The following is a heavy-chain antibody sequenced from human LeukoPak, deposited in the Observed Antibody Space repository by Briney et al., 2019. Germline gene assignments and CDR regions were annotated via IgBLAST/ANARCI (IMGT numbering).Heavy chain of an antibody. V-gene: IGHV4-39*01. D-gene: IGHD3-22*01. CDR1: GGSISSSSYY. J-gene: IGHJ3*02. CDR2: IYYSGST. CDR3: ARTTYYYDSSGYPKAFDI. Sequence: SETLSLTCTVSGGSISSSSYYWGWIRQPPGKGLEWIGSIYYSGSTYYNPSLKSRVTISVDTSKNQFSLKLSSVTAADTAVYYCARTTYYYDSSGYPKAFDIWGQGTMVTVSS.